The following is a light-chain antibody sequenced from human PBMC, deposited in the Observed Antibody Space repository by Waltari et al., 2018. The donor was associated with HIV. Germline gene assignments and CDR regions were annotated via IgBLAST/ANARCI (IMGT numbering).Light chain of an antibody. CDR1: KSISTY. J-gene: IGKJ3*01. CDR2: VAS. V-gene: IGKV1-39*01. CDR3: QQSYSAPYT. Sequence: DIQMTQSPSSVSASVGDRVTITCRTSKSISTYLNWFQPKPGKAPKLLISVASRLESGVPSRFSGSGSGTEFTVTISSLQPEDFATYYCQQSYSAPYTFGPGTKVDIK.